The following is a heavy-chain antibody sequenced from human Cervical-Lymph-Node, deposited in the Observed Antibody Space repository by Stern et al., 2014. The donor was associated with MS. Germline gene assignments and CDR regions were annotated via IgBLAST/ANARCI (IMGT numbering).Heavy chain of an antibody. CDR3: ARDVPPQDYYYYGMDV. J-gene: IGHJ6*02. V-gene: IGHV1-69*01. CDR2: VIPFFGAT. CDR1: GGTFSSYA. Sequence: VQLVQSGAEVKKPGSSVKVSCKASGGTFSSYAINWVRQAPGQGLEWMGGVIPFFGATHYAQKFQGRVTITADESTSTAYMELSSLRSEDTAVYYCARDVPPQDYYYYGMDVWGQGTTVTVSS.